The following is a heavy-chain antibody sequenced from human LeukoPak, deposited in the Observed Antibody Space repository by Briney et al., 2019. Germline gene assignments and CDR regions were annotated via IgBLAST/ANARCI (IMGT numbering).Heavy chain of an antibody. D-gene: IGHD5-12*01. CDR1: GFTFSNYG. V-gene: IGHV3-30*18. J-gene: IGHJ4*02. CDR3: AKDRTAGYDGLVDY. Sequence: PGRSLRLSCAASGFTFSNYGMHWVRQAPGKGLEWVAVISYDGSNKYYTDSVKGRFTISRDNSKNTLCLQMNSLRAEDTAVYYCAKDRTAGYDGLVDYWGQGTLVTVSS. CDR2: ISYDGSNK.